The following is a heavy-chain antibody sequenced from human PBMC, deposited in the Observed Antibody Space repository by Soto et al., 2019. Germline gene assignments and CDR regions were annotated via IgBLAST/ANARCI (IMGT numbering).Heavy chain of an antibody. CDR1: GGSISSYY. Sequence: SETLSLTCTVSGGSISSYYWSWIRQPPGKGLEWIGYIYYSGSTNYNPSLKSRVTISVDTSKNQFSLKLSSVTAADTAVYYCARVRSIAVAGYDAFDIWGQGTMVTVSS. CDR3: ARVRSIAVAGYDAFDI. V-gene: IGHV4-59*01. J-gene: IGHJ3*02. D-gene: IGHD6-13*01. CDR2: IYYSGST.